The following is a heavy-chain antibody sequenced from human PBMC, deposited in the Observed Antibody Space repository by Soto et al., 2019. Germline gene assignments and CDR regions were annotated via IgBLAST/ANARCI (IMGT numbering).Heavy chain of an antibody. J-gene: IGHJ5*02. V-gene: IGHV3-30*18. CDR1: GFSFSKYG. CDR2: VSSDGNNK. Sequence: GGSLRLSCAASGFSFSKYGMHWVRQAPGKGREWVAFVSSDGNNKYYGDSVKGRFTISRDNSKNMVFLQVDSLRVDDTAVYYCAKDRVIQLLPIWPDPWGQGTLVTVSS. D-gene: IGHD2-2*01. CDR3: AKDRVIQLLPIWPDP.